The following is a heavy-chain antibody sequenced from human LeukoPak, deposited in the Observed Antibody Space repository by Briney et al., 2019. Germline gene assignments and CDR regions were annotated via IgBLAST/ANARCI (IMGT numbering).Heavy chain of an antibody. Sequence: SETLSFTCTVSGASIGSFYWVWIRQPAGKGLEWIGRLYNGGDTNYSPSLRSRVTMPVDTSKNQFSLKLKSVTAADTAVYYCARGVEASGVGFYAFDIWGQGTMVTVSS. V-gene: IGHV4-4*07. D-gene: IGHD6-13*01. J-gene: IGHJ3*02. CDR3: ARGVEASGVGFYAFDI. CDR2: LYNGGDT. CDR1: GASIGSFY.